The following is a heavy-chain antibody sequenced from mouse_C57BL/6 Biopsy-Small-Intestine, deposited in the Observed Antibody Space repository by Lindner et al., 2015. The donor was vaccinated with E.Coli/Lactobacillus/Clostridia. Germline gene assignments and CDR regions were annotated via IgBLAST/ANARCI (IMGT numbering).Heavy chain of an antibody. CDR3: ARSYYDNLDY. D-gene: IGHD2-10*01. CDR2: INPITGGT. CDR1: GYSFTGYY. J-gene: IGHJ2*01. V-gene: IGHV1-42*01. Sequence: VQLQESGPELVKPGASVKISCKASGYSFTGYYMNWVEQSPEKSLEWIGEINPITGGTTYKQKFKAKATLTVDKSSSTAYMQLKSLTSEDSALYYCARSYYDNLDYWGQGTTLTVSS.